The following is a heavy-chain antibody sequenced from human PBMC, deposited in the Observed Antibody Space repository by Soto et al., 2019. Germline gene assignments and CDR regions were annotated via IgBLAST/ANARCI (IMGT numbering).Heavy chain of an antibody. V-gene: IGHV3-48*02. CDR1: GFTFTSYS. J-gene: IGHJ5*02. Sequence: TXRLSFTAYGFTFTSYSMNWFRQAPGQGLEWVSYITSKSTTIKYADSVKGRFTVSRDNAKNSLYLQLNSLRDEDTAVYYCAREMGACSDSSCYPGPYDSWGQGTLVTVSS. CDR3: AREMGACSDSSCYPGPYDS. D-gene: IGHD3-16*01. CDR2: ITSKSTTI.